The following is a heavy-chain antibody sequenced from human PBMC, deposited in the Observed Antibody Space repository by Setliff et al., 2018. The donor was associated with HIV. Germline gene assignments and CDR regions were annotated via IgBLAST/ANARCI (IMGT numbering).Heavy chain of an antibody. V-gene: IGHV3-11*05. CDR3: AKANPNHDAFDI. CDR1: GFTFSDYY. CDR2: ISSSSSYT. Sequence: PGGSLRLSCAASGFTFSDYYMSWIRQAPGKGLEWVSYISSSSSYTNYADSVKGRFTISRDNSKNSLYLQMNSLRTEDTALYYCAKANPNHDAFDIWGQGTMVTVSS. J-gene: IGHJ3*02.